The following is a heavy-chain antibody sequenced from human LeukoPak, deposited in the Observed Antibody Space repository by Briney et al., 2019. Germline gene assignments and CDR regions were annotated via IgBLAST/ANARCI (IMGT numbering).Heavy chain of an antibody. D-gene: IGHD3-10*01. V-gene: IGHV3-33*01. Sequence: PGGSLRLSCAASGVTFSNCGMHWVRQAPGKGLEWVAIIWFDGSNKYYTDSVKGRFIASRDNSKNTLYLQMNSLRVEDTAVYYCASGETLSGAEYSQHWGRGTLVTVSS. CDR2: IWFDGSNK. J-gene: IGHJ1*01. CDR3: ASGETLSGAEYSQH. CDR1: GVTFSNCG.